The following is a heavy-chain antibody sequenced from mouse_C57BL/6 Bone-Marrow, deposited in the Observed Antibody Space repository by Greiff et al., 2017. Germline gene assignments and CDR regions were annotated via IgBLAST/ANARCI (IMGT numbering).Heavy chain of an antibody. J-gene: IGHJ4*01. CDR2: IYPNSGGT. Sequence: QVQLQQSGAELARPGASVKLSCKASGYTFTSYGISWVKQRTGQGLEWIGEIYPNSGGTKYNEKFKSKATLTVDKPSSTAYMQLSSLTSEDSAVYYCARYLNMGTPDAMDYWGQGTSVTVSS. D-gene: IGHD2-14*01. CDR3: ARYLNMGTPDAMDY. CDR1: GYTFTSYG. V-gene: IGHV1-81*01.